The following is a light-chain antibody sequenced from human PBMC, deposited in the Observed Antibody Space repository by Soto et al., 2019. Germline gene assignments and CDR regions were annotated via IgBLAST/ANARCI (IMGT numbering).Light chain of an antibody. V-gene: IGKV1-33*01. Sequence: DIQMYQTPSSLSTSVGDSVTISCQASQDITNSLNWFRQRPGEPPKLLIYDASNLKPGVPSRFSGSGSGTHFTFTISSLQPEDSATYYCKQYDSLPVTLGQGTRLESK. CDR2: DAS. CDR1: QDITNS. CDR3: KQYDSLPVT. J-gene: IGKJ5*01.